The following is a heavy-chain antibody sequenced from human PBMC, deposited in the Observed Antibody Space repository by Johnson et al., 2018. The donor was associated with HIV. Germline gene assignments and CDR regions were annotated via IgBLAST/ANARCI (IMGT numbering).Heavy chain of an antibody. J-gene: IGHJ3*02. CDR2: VNPNGGST. V-gene: IGHV3-25*05. D-gene: IGHD3-3*01. CDR1: GFTFSSYY. CDR3: TVGYDFWSGFLGHDAFDM. Sequence: VQLVESGGGLVQPGGSLRLSCAASGFTFSSYYMNCVRQPPGNGLELVGQVNPNGGSTYFIDSGTDRFNTSRDNAKNTLHLQMNSLKTEDTALYYCTVGYDFWSGFLGHDAFDMWGQGTMVTVSS.